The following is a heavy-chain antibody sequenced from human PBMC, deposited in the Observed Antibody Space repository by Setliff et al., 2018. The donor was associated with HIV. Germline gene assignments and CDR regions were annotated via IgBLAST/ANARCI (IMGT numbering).Heavy chain of an antibody. J-gene: IGHJ4*02. CDR1: GFTFTNAW. Sequence: GGSLRLSCAASGFTFTNAWMSWVRQAPGKGLEWVAVIWYDGSNKYYADAVKGRFTISRDDSKNTVFLEMNNLRIEDTAVYYCAKGPDHEMEEHFDYWGQGIQVTVSS. D-gene: IGHD1-1*01. V-gene: IGHV3-33*03. CDR2: IWYDGSNK. CDR3: AKGPDHEMEEHFDY.